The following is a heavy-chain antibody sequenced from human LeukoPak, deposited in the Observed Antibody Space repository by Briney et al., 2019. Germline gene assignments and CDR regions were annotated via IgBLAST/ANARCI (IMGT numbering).Heavy chain of an antibody. CDR2: ISAYNGHT. Sequence: ASVKVSCKASGYTFTTYAINWVRQAPGQGLEWMGWISAYNGHTNYAQKLQGRVTMTTDTSTSTAYMELRSLRSDDTAVYYCARDLPNTNSLWGQGTLVTVSS. D-gene: IGHD1/OR15-1a*01. CDR3: ARDLPNTNSL. V-gene: IGHV1-18*01. CDR1: GYTFTTYA. J-gene: IGHJ4*02.